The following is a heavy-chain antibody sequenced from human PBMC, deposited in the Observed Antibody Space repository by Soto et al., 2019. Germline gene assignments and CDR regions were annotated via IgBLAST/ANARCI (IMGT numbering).Heavy chain of an antibody. J-gene: IGHJ3*02. D-gene: IGHD3-10*01. CDR3: ARSTPGNPFDI. V-gene: IGHV3-21*01. Sequence: EVQLVESGGGLVKPGGSLRVSCAASGFSFTSYTMNWVRQAPGKGLEWVASTSAGGRSIYYADSLKGRSTVSRDNAKSSLYLQMNSLRAEDTAVYYCARSTPGNPFDIWGQGTMVTVSS. CDR1: GFSFTSYT. CDR2: TSAGGRSI.